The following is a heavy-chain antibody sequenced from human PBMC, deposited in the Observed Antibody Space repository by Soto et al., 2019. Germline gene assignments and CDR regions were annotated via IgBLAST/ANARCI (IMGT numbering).Heavy chain of an antibody. Sequence: EVQLLESGGGLVQPGGSLRLSCAASGFTFSSYAMSWVRQAPGKGLEWVSAISGSGGSTYYADSVKGRFTISRDNSKNTLYLQMNSLRAEDTAVYYCAKDPTYYDFWSGYYADYWGQGTLVTVSS. CDR3: AKDPTYYDFWSGYYADY. D-gene: IGHD3-3*01. V-gene: IGHV3-23*01. CDR1: GFTFSSYA. J-gene: IGHJ4*02. CDR2: ISGSGGST.